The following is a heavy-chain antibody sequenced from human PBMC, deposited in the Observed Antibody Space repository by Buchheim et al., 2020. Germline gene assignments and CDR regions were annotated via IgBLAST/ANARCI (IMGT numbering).Heavy chain of an antibody. D-gene: IGHD6-19*01. CDR3: ARLREWLYYFDY. V-gene: IGHV4-39*01. J-gene: IGHJ4*02. CDR2: IYYSGST. CDR1: GGSIRSSSYY. Sequence: QLQLQESGPGLVKPSETLSLTCTVSGGSIRSSSYYWGWIRQPPGKGLEWIGRIYYSGSTYYNPSLKSRVTISVDTSKNQFSPKPTYLTATYTAVYYCARLREWLYYFDYWGQGTL.